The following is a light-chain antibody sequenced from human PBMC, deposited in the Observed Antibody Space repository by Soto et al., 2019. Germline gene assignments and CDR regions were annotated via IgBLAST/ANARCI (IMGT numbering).Light chain of an antibody. Sequence: QSVLTQPPSASGTPGQRVTISCSGSSSNIGSDTVKWYQHLPGTAPKLLIYSNNQRPSGVPDRFSGSKSGTSASLAISGLQSEDEADYYFAAWDDSLNGPVFGGGTKLTVL. V-gene: IGLV1-44*01. CDR1: SSNIGSDT. CDR2: SNN. CDR3: AAWDDSLNGPV. J-gene: IGLJ2*01.